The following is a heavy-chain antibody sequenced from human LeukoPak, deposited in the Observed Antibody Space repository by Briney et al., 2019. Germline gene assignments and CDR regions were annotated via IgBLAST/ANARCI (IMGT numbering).Heavy chain of an antibody. Sequence: ASVKVSCKASGYTFTGYYMHWVRQAPGQGLEWMGWINPNSGGTNYAQKFQGRVTMTRDTSISTAYMELSRLRSDDTAVYYCARERITMVRGVIIRRLFDYWGQGTLVTVSS. D-gene: IGHD3-10*01. CDR1: GYTFTGYY. CDR2: INPNSGGT. V-gene: IGHV1-2*02. CDR3: ARERITMVRGVIIRRLFDY. J-gene: IGHJ4*02.